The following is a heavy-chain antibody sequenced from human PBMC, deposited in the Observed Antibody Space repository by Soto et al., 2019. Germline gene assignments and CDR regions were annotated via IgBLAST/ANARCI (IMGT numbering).Heavy chain of an antibody. J-gene: IGHJ4*02. CDR1: GASISSSTYY. CDR3: SGYCGSTACPTFSDY. Sequence: SETLSLTCTVSGASISSSTYYWAWIRQPPGKGLEWIGRIYYSGSAYYNPSLKSRVTISVDTSKNQFSLKLCSVSAADTAVYYCSGYCGSTACPTFSDYWGQGTLVTVSS. D-gene: IGHD2-2*01. CDR2: IYYSGSA. V-gene: IGHV4-39*01.